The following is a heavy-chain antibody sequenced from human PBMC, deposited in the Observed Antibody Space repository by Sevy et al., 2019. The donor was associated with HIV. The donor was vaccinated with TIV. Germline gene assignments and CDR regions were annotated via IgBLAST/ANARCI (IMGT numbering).Heavy chain of an antibody. D-gene: IGHD1-1*01. Sequence: GGSLRLSCAASGFTFSGSAMHWVRLASGKGLEWVGRIRSKANSYATAYADSVRGRFTISRYDSKNTAYLQMNSLKTEDTAVYYCARREEPHYYYYYGMDVWGQGTTVTVSS. CDR2: IRSKANSYAT. V-gene: IGHV3-73*01. CDR1: GFTFSGSA. J-gene: IGHJ6*02. CDR3: ARREEPHYYYYYGMDV.